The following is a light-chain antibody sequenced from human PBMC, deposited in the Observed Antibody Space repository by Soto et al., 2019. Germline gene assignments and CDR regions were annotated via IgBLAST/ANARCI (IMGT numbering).Light chain of an antibody. CDR3: QQHFNGPIT. Sequence: EIFLTQSPDTLSLSPGERATLSCRASQSVTNYIAWYQQRPGQAPRLLIHDASTRATGIPARFSGSGSGTEFILTISSVESEDFAIYYCQQHFNGPITFGQGTRLEIK. CDR2: DAS. J-gene: IGKJ5*01. CDR1: QSVTNY. V-gene: IGKV3-11*01.